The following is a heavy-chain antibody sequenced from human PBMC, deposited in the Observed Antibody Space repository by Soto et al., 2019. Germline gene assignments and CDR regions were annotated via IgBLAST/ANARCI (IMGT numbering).Heavy chain of an antibody. J-gene: IGHJ2*01. V-gene: IGHV1-58*01. CDR1: GFTFTSSA. Sequence: QMQLVQSGPEVKKPGTSVKVSCKASGFTFTSSAVQWVRQARGQRLEWIGWIVVGSGNTNYAQKFQERVTITRDMSTSTAYMELSSLRSEDTAVYYCAAGSGGGDYYLCFDLWGRGTLVTVSS. D-gene: IGHD2-21*02. CDR3: AAGSGGGDYYLCFDL. CDR2: IVVGSGNT.